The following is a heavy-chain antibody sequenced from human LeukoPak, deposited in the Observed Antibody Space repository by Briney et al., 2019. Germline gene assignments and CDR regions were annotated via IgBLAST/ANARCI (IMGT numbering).Heavy chain of an antibody. CDR2: IYYSGST. CDR1: GGSISSYY. J-gene: IGHJ6*02. Sequence: PSETLSLTCAVYGGSISSYYWSWIRQPPGKGLEWIGYIYYSGSTNYNPSLKSRVTISVDTSKNQFSLKLSSVTAAVTAVYYCARDRSYYGMDVWGQGTTVTVSS. CDR3: ARDRSYYGMDV. V-gene: IGHV4-59*01.